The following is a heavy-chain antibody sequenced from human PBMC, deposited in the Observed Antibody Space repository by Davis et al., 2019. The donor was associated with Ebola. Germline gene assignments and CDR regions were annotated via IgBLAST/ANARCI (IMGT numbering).Heavy chain of an antibody. D-gene: IGHD1-14*01. J-gene: IGHJ4*02. V-gene: IGHV4-39*07. Sequence: SETLSLTCSVAGGSIRSTSYYWAWIRRPPGKGLEWIGTVRYTGSTYYNPSLKSRVTVSLGTSNNQFSLELTSVTAADTAVYYCAKYTEETPPSYWGQGILVTVSS. CDR3: AKYTEETPPSY. CDR2: VRYTGST. CDR1: GGSIRSTSYY.